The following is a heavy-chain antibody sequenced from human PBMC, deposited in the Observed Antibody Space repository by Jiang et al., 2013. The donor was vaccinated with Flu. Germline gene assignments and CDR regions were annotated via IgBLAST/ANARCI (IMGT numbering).Heavy chain of an antibody. CDR1: GDSISSISYY. Sequence: LLKPSETLSLTCTVSGDSISSISYYWGWIRQSPGRGLEWIASIYYTGRTFYNPSLESRVTISIDTSNNQLSLRLSSVTATDKAVYYCSRFRDFGDTGLYWGQGTLVTVSS. CDR3: SRFRDFGDTGLY. J-gene: IGHJ4*02. CDR2: IYYTGRT. V-gene: IGHV4-39*01. D-gene: IGHD4-17*01.